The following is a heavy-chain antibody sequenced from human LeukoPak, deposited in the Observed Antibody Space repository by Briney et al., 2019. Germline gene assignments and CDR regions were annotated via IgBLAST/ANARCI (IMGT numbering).Heavy chain of an antibody. CDR2: IFYSGST. V-gene: IGHV4-39*01. Sequence: SETLSLTCTVSGGSISTSNYYWGWIRQPPGKGLEWIGNIFYSGSTYYNPSLKSRVTISVDTSKNQFSLKLSSVTAADTAVYYCARNLVAVAGTDYWGQGTLVTVSS. J-gene: IGHJ4*02. D-gene: IGHD6-19*01. CDR3: ARNLVAVAGTDY. CDR1: GGSISTSNYY.